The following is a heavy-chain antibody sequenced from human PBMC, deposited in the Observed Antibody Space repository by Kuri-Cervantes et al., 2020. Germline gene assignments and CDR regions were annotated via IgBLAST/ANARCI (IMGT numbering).Heavy chain of an antibody. J-gene: IGHJ4*02. Sequence: SVKVSCKASGGTFSSYAISWVRQAPGQGLEWMGGIIPILGTANYAQKFQGRVTITADKSTSTAYMELSSMRCEDTAVYYCARVSGLLCFDYWGQGTLVTVSS. CDR1: GGTFSSYA. V-gene: IGHV1-69*10. D-gene: IGHD4/OR15-4a*01. CDR2: IIPILGTA. CDR3: ARVSGLLCFDY.